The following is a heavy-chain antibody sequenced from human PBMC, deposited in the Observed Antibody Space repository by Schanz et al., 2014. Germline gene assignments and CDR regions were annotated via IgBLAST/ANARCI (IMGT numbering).Heavy chain of an antibody. CDR3: VRVSFADPRLYRGMDRDIDY. CDR2: ISTSGTYM. CDR1: GFAFSSFV. J-gene: IGHJ4*02. D-gene: IGHD5-18*01. V-gene: IGHV3-21*01. Sequence: VQLVESGGGVVQPGRSLRLSCAASGFAFSSFVMTWVRQAPGRGLEWVSSISTSGTYMYIADSLKGRLTISRDDAKKSMYLQMNNLRAEDTAVYYCVRVSFADPRLYRGMDRDIDYWGQGTLVTVSS.